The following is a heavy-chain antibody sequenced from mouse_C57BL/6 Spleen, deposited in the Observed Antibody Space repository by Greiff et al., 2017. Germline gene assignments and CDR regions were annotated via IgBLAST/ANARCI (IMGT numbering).Heavy chain of an antibody. V-gene: IGHV1-26*01. CDR3: ARFTTVPYYAMDY. D-gene: IGHD1-1*01. CDR2: INPNNGGT. J-gene: IGHJ4*01. Sequence: VQLQQSGPELVKPGASVKISCKASGYTFTDYYMNWVKQSHGKSLEWIGDINPNNGGTSYNQKFKGKATLTVDKSSSTAYMELRSLTSEDSAVYYCARFTTVPYYAMDYWGQGTSVTVSS. CDR1: GYTFTDYY.